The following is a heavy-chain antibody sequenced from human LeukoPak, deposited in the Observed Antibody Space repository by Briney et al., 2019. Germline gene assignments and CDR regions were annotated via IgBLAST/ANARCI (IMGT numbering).Heavy chain of an antibody. CDR1: GFTFSDYS. CDR2: IVSSSHVT. J-gene: IGHJ3*01. CDR3: AREDDDWGPNTFDL. D-gene: IGHD7-27*01. Sequence: PGGSLRLSCAASGFTFSDYSMNWVRRAPGKGPEWLSYIVSSSHVTHYADSVMGRFTISRDNAKSSLYLQVDSLRTDDTAVYYCAREDDDWGPNTFDLWGPGTKVTVS. V-gene: IGHV3-48*01.